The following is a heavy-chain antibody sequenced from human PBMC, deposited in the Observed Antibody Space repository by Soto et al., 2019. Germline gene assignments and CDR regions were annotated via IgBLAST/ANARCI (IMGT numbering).Heavy chain of an antibody. J-gene: IGHJ3*02. CDR1: GFSLSTRGVG. D-gene: IGHD6-13*01. CDR3: AQRPIAAAGDAFDI. V-gene: IGHV2-5*02. CDR2: IYWDDDK. Sequence: QITLKESGPTLVKPTQTLTLTCTFSGFSLSTRGVGVGWIRQPPGKALEWLALIYWDDDKRYSPSLKSRLTITKHTSKNQEVLTMTNMDPVDTATYYCAQRPIAAAGDAFDIWGKVTMVTVSS.